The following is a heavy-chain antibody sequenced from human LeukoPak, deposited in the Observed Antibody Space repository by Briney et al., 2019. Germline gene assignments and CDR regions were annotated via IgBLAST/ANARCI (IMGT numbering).Heavy chain of an antibody. D-gene: IGHD3-16*01. V-gene: IGHV3-30*18. CDR3: AKDLGY. CDR1: GFTFSSYG. J-gene: IGHJ4*02. Sequence: GGSLRLSCAASGFTFSSYGMHWVRQAPGKGLEWVAVISYDGSNKYYADSVKGRFTISRDNAKNSLYLQMNSLRAEDTALYYCAKDLGYWGQGTLVTVSS. CDR2: ISYDGSNK.